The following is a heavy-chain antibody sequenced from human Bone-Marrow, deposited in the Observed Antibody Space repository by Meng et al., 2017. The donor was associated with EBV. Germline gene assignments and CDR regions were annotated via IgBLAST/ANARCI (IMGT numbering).Heavy chain of an antibody. CDR3: ARAKAAAAGTLIDY. J-gene: IGHJ4*02. CDR1: GYTFTGYY. Sequence: QVQRVECGGEVKKPGASVKVSCTASGYTFTGYYMHWVRQAPGQGLEWMGRINPNSGDTNYAQKFQGRVTMTRDTSIGTAYMELSRLRSDDTAVYYCARAKAAAAGTLIDYWGQGTLVTVSS. D-gene: IGHD6-13*01. CDR2: INPNSGDT. V-gene: IGHV1-2*06.